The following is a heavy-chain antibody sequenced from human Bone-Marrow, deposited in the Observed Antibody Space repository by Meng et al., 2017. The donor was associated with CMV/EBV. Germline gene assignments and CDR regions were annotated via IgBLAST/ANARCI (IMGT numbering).Heavy chain of an antibody. CDR2: ISAYNGNT. D-gene: IGHD6-6*01. Sequence: ASVKVSCKASGYTFTSYGISWVRQAPGQGLEWMGWISAYNGNTNYAQKLQGRVTMTTDTSTSTAYMELRSLRSDDTAVYYCARDLGPWSSSSLLGDYWGQGTLATVSS. CDR3: ARDLGPWSSSSLLGDY. CDR1: GYTFTSYG. J-gene: IGHJ4*02. V-gene: IGHV1-18*01.